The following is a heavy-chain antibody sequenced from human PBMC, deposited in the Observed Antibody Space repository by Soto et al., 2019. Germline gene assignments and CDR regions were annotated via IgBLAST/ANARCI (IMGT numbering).Heavy chain of an antibody. D-gene: IGHD5-18*01. CDR1: GGSITSYH. CDR2: IYHSGRT. J-gene: IGHJ6*02. Sequence: SETRSLTCVVSGGSITSYHWSWIRQFPGKGLELIGEIYHSGRTNYNPSLKSRVTISVDKSNNQFSLKLSSVTAADTAVYYCAHLDAAMVGHYYYYYGMDVLGQGTSVTVSS. CDR3: AHLDAAMVGHYYYYYGMDV. V-gene: IGHV4-34*01.